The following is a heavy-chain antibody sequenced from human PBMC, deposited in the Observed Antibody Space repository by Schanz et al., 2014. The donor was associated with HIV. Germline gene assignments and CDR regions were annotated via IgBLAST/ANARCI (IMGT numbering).Heavy chain of an antibody. V-gene: IGHV3-23*04. J-gene: IGHJ4*02. CDR3: ARRGNQSPTKGGCFDH. CDR1: GFTFSNAW. D-gene: IGHD1-26*01. CDR2: ISASGSTT. Sequence: EVQLVESGGGLVKPGGSPRLSCAASGFTFSNAWMSWVRQAPGKGLEWVSLISASGSTTYYADSVKGRFTISRDSSKNTLYLQMSSLRADDTAVYFCARRGNQSPTKGGCFDHWGQGTLVTVSS.